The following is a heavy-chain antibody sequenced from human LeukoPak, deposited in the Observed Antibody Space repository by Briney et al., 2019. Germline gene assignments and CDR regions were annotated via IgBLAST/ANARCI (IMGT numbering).Heavy chain of an antibody. J-gene: IGHJ4*02. Sequence: ASVKVSCKVSGYTLTELSMHWVRQAPGKGLEWMGGFDPEDGETIYAQKFQGRVTMTEDTSTDTAYMELSSLRSEDTAVYYCATVGDRYRGRRGHIDYWGQGTLVTVSS. CDR1: GYTLTELS. CDR2: FDPEDGET. D-gene: IGHD5-12*01. CDR3: ATVGDRYRGRRGHIDY. V-gene: IGHV1-24*01.